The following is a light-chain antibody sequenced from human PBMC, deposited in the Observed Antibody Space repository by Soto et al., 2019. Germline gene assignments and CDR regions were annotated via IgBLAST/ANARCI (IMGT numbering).Light chain of an antibody. Sequence: DIQMTQSPSTLSASVGDRVTITCRASQSISSWLAWYQQKPGKAPKLLIYDASSLESRGPSRFSGSGSGTEFTLTISSLQPDDVADYCCQQYSGYTWTFGQGTKVEIK. V-gene: IGKV1-5*01. CDR1: QSISSW. J-gene: IGKJ1*01. CDR3: QQYSGYTWT. CDR2: DAS.